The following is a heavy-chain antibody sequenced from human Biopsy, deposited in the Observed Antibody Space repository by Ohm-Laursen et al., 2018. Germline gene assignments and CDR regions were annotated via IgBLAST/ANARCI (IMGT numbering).Heavy chain of an antibody. CDR2: ISHTGYT. D-gene: IGHD4-23*01. CDR3: ARGSNEYGGLYFPH. CDR1: GGSFTGHY. V-gene: IGHV4-59*11. Sequence: SQTLSLTCTVSGGSFTGHYWTWIRQPPGKGLEWIGHISHTGYTSYKSSLKSRVTISLDTSRKHFSLRLTSLAAADTAVYYCARGSNEYGGLYFPHWGHGKLVSVSS. J-gene: IGHJ1*01.